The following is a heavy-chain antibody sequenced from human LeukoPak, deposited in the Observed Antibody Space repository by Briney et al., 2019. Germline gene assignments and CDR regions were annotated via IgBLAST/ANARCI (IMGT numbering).Heavy chain of an antibody. J-gene: IGHJ4*02. CDR2: IDPSDSYT. CDR3: ARASNHCSSTSCSNPNDY. D-gene: IGHD2-2*01. Sequence: GESLNISCKGSGYSFTSYWISWVRQMPGKGLEWMGTIDPSDSYTNYSPSFQGHVTISADKSISTAYLQWSSLKASDTAMYYCARASNHCSSTSCSNPNDYWGQGTLVTVSS. CDR1: GYSFTSYW. V-gene: IGHV5-10-1*01.